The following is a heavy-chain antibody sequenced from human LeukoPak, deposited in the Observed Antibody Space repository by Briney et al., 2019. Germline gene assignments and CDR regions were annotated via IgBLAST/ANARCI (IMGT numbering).Heavy chain of an antibody. V-gene: IGHV3-23*01. CDR1: GFTFSSYA. D-gene: IGHD6-19*01. CDR3: AKDRAIAVAGTGFEY. J-gene: IGHJ4*02. Sequence: LPGGSLRLSCAASGFTFSSYAMSWVRQAPGKGLEWVSGISGSGGSTYYADSVKGRFTISRDSSKNTLSPQMNSLRAEDTAVYYCAKDRAIAVAGTGFEYWGQGTLVTVSS. CDR2: ISGSGGST.